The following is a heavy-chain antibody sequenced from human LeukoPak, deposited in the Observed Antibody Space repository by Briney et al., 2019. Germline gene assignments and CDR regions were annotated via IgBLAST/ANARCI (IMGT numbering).Heavy chain of an antibody. D-gene: IGHD6-19*01. CDR1: GYTFTSYD. CDR2: MNSNSGNT. J-gene: IGHJ4*02. CDR3: ARVLAVAAFDY. V-gene: IGHV1-8*01. Sequence: ASVKVSCKASGYTFTSYDINWVRQATGQGLEWMGWMNSNSGNTGYAQKFQGRVTMTRNTSISTAYMELSSLRSEDTGVYYCARVLAVAAFDYWGQGTLVTVSS.